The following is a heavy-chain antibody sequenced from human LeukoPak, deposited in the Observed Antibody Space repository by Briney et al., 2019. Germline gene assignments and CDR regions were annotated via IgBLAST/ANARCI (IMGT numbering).Heavy chain of an antibody. V-gene: IGHV3-23*01. CDR1: GFTLSSYT. D-gene: IGHD6-19*01. CDR2: MSGSGSGGGT. Sequence: GGSLRLSCASSGFTLSSYTMSWVRQAPGKGLEWVSAMSGSGSGGGTYYADSVTGRFTISRDNSKNMVYLQMTSLTAHDTAVYYCARRGWYSFAYWGQGTLVTVSS. J-gene: IGHJ4*02. CDR3: ARRGWYSFAY.